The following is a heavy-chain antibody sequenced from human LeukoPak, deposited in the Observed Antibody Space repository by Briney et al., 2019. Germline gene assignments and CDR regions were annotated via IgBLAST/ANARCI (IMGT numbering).Heavy chain of an antibody. CDR2: ISTSGSTI. CDR3: ATSRGSWPDYFDY. J-gene: IGHJ4*02. D-gene: IGHD6-13*01. V-gene: IGHV3-11*04. CDR1: GFTFSDYY. Sequence: GGSLRLSCAASGFTFSDYYMSWIRQAPGKGLDWVSYISTSGSTIYYADSVKGRFTISRDNAKNSLYLQMNSLRAEDTAVYYCATSRGSWPDYFDYWGQGTLVTVSS.